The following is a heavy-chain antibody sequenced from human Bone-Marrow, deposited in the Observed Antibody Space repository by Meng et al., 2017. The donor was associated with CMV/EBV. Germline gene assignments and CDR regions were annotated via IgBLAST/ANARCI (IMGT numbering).Heavy chain of an antibody. D-gene: IGHD3-10*01. CDR3: ARAGSGSPRFDP. J-gene: IGHJ5*02. CDR1: GGTFSSYA. CDR2: IISIFGTA. Sequence: SVKVSSKASGGTFSSYAISWVRHAPGQGLEWMGGIISIFGTAKYAQKFQGRVTITTDESTCTAYMELSSLRSADTAVYYCARAGSGSPRFDPWGQGTLVTVSS. V-gene: IGHV1-69*05.